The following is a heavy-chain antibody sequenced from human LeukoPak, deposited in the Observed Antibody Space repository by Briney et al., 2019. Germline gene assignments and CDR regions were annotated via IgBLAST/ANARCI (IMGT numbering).Heavy chain of an antibody. CDR1: GFNVSTNY. D-gene: IGHD5-12*01. V-gene: IGHV3-66*01. J-gene: IGHJ4*02. CDR3: ARGRDSGYDFGF. Sequence: GGSLRLSCAAVGFNVSTNYMGWVRQAPGKGLEWVSVIYSGGSTFYADSVKGRFTISRDNSKNTLYLHMNSLSVEDTAVYYCARGRDSGYDFGFWGQGSLVTVSS. CDR2: IYSGGST.